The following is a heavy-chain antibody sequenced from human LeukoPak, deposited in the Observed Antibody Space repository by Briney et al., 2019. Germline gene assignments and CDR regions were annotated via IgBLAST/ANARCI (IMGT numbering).Heavy chain of an antibody. J-gene: IGHJ4*02. D-gene: IGHD3-22*01. V-gene: IGHV3-23*01. CDR1: GFTFSSYA. CDR3: AKDPTEYYYDSSGYSDY. CDR2: ISGSGGST. Sequence: PGGSLRLSCAASGFTFSSYAMSWVRQAPGKGLEWVSAISGSGGSTYYADSVKGRFTISRDNSKNTLYLQMNSLRAEDTAVYYCAKDPTEYYYDSSGYSDYWGQGTLVTVSS.